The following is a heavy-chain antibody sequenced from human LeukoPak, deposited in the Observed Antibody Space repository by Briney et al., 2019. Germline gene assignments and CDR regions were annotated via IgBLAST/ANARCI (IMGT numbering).Heavy chain of an antibody. V-gene: IGHV4-59*08. Sequence: SETLSLTCTVSGGSISSYYWSWIRQPPGKGLEWIGYIYYSGSTNYNPSLKSRVTISVDTSKNQFSLKLSSVTAADTAVYYCARHRHHSSSSVVFDYWGQGTLVTVSS. CDR1: GGSISSYY. J-gene: IGHJ4*02. CDR2: IYYSGST. CDR3: ARHRHHSSSSVVFDY. D-gene: IGHD6-13*01.